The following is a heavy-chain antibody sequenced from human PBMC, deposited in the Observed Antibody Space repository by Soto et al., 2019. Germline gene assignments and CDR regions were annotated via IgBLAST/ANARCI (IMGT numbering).Heavy chain of an antibody. D-gene: IGHD2-2*01. CDR1: GGSISSGGYY. CDR2: IYYSGSA. V-gene: IGHV4-31*03. J-gene: IGHJ4*02. Sequence: SETLSLTCTVSGGSISSGGYYWSWIRQHPGKGLEWIGYIYYSGSAYYNPSLKSRVTISLDTSKNQFSLKLSSVTAADTAVYYCASRVRYCSSTSCYEQLGLRWGQGTLVTVSS. CDR3: ASRVRYCSSTSCYEQLGLR.